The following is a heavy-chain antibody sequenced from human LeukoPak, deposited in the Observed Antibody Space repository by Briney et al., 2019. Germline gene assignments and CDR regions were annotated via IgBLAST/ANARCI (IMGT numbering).Heavy chain of an antibody. D-gene: IGHD2-15*01. CDR2: IYISGST. J-gene: IGHJ3*02. CDR1: GGSISSYY. CDR3: ARDGGIVVPHSNAFDI. V-gene: IGHV4-4*07. Sequence: SETLSLTCSVSGGSISSYYWSWIRQPARKGMDWIGRIYISGSTNYNPSLPCRVTISVDTSKNQVALKMTSVTAADTAVYYCARDGGIVVPHSNAFDIWGQGTMVTVSS.